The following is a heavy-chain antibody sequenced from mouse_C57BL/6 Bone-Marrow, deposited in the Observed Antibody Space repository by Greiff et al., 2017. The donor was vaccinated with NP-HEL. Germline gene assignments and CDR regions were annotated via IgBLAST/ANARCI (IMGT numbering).Heavy chain of an antibody. CDR2: ISSGGSYT. D-gene: IGHD2-4*01. CDR1: GFTFSSYG. J-gene: IGHJ4*01. V-gene: IGHV5-6*01. Sequence: EVQLVESGGDLVKPGGSLKLSCAASGFTFSSYGMSWVRQTPDKRLEWVATISSGGSYTYYPDSVKGRFTISRDNAKNTLYLQMSSLKSEDTAMYYCARQKTTMITTGPYYYAMDYWGQGTSVTVSS. CDR3: ARQKTTMITTGPYYYAMDY.